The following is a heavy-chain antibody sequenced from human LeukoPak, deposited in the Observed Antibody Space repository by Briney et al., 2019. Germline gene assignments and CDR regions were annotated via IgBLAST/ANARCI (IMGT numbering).Heavy chain of an antibody. CDR3: ARIVGDGYSDY. D-gene: IGHD5-24*01. Sequence: SGPTPVNPTQTLTLTCTFSGFSLSTSGMRVSWIRQPPGKALEGLARIDWDDDKLYSTSLKTRLTIYKDTSKNQVVLTMTNMDPVDTATYYCARIVGDGYSDYWGQGTLVTVSS. CDR1: GFSLSTSGMR. V-gene: IGHV2-70*04. CDR2: IDWDDDK. J-gene: IGHJ4*02.